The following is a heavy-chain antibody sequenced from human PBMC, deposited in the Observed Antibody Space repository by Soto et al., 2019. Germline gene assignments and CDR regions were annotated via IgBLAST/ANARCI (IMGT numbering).Heavy chain of an antibody. V-gene: IGHV3-23*04. Sequence: EVQLVESGGGLVQPGGSLRLSCAASGFTFRHYAMNWVRQAXGXXLEWVSGISSGRGATIRYAESVQGRFSISRDXXXXXXXXXXXXXXXXXXXXXXXXXXXXXXGDYENLLPSDWGQGILVTVSS. J-gene: IGHJ4*02. CDR3: XXXXXXXGDYENLLPSD. CDR2: ISSGRGATI. CDR1: GFTFRHYA. D-gene: IGHD4-17*01.